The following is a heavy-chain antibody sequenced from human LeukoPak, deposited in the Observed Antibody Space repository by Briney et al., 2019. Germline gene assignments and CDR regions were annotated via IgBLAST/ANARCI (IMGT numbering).Heavy chain of an antibody. CDR3: AREVQGDAFDI. CDR1: GGSISSGSYY. V-gene: IGHV4-61*02. Sequence: SETLSLTCTVSGGSISSGSYYWSWIRQPAEKGLEWIGRIYTSGSTNYNPSLKSRVTISVDTSKNQFSLKLSSVTAADTAVYYCAREVQGDAFDIWGQGTMVTVSS. J-gene: IGHJ3*02. CDR2: IYTSGST.